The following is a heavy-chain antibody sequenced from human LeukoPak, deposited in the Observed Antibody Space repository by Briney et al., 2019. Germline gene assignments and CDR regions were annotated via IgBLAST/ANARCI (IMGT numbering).Heavy chain of an antibody. D-gene: IGHD3-16*02. V-gene: IGHV4-59*12. Sequence: PSETLSLTCTVSGGSISSYYWNWIRQPPGKGLEWIGYIYYSGSTNYNPSLKSRVTISVDTSKNQFSLKLSSVTAADTAVYYSARVSSYDYVWGSYRSFDYWGQGTLVTVSS. CDR1: GGSISSYY. CDR2: IYYSGST. CDR3: ARVSSYDYVWGSYRSFDY. J-gene: IGHJ4*02.